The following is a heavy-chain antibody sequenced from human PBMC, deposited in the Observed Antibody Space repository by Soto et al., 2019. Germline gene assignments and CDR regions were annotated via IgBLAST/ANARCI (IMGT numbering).Heavy chain of an antibody. CDR1: GDSASSRSAA. CDR2: TYYRSKWST. Sequence: SQPLSLTCAISGDSASSRSAAWNWIRQSPSRGLEWLGRTYYRSKWSTDYAVSVKSRIIINPDTSKNQFSLQLNSVTPEDTAVYYCTRALSGSYDSWGQGTLVTVSS. J-gene: IGHJ5*01. D-gene: IGHD1-26*01. V-gene: IGHV6-1*01. CDR3: TRALSGSYDS.